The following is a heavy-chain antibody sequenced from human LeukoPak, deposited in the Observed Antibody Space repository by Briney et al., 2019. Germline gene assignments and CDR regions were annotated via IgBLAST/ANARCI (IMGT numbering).Heavy chain of an antibody. D-gene: IGHD6-19*01. Sequence: PGGSLRLSCAASRFTFSDYYMGWLRQAPGKGLEWVSYITSSGSTMNYADSVKGRFTISRDNAKSSLYLQMNSLRAEDTAVYYCARFGGSGWSLDYWGQGTLVTVSS. J-gene: IGHJ4*02. V-gene: IGHV3-11*01. CDR2: ITSSGSTM. CDR3: ARFGGSGWSLDY. CDR1: RFTFSDYY.